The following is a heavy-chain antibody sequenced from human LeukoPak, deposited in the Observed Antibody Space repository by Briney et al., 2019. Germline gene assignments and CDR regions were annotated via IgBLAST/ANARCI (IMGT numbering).Heavy chain of an antibody. D-gene: IGHD6-19*01. J-gene: IGHJ4*02. Sequence: GGSLRLSCAASGFTFSSYAMHWVRQAPGRGLEWVAVIWYDGSNKYYADSVKGRFTISRDNSKNTLYLQMNSLRAEDTAVYYCARGGIAVAGTHYFDYWGQGTLVTVSS. CDR3: ARGGIAVAGTHYFDY. CDR1: GFTFSSYA. CDR2: IWYDGSNK. V-gene: IGHV3-33*08.